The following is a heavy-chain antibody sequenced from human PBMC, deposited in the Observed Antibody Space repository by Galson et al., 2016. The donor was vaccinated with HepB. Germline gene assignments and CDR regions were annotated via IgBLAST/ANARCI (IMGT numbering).Heavy chain of an antibody. Sequence: SLRLSCAASGFSFNTYAMSWVRQAPGKGLEWVSAISGSGGGAYYADSVKGRFTISRDNSKNTVFLQMNSLRADDSAVYKCVKHSGFDRNYFDDWGQGTRVTVSS. CDR1: GFSFNTYA. J-gene: IGHJ4*02. CDR3: VKHSGFDRNYFDD. D-gene: IGHD5-12*01. V-gene: IGHV3-23*01. CDR2: ISGSGGGA.